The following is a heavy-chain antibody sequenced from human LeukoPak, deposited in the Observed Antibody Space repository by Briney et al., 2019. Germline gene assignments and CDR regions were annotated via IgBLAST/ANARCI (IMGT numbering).Heavy chain of an antibody. CDR2: INTSGGGT. D-gene: IGHD6-6*01. V-gene: IGHV3-23*01. J-gene: IGHJ6*02. CDR3: AKDSSSSSYYYGMDV. Sequence: GGSLRLSCAASGFTFSTYALGWVRQSPGKGLEWVSVINTSGGGTYYTESVQGRFTISRDNTKDTLYLQMNSLRAEDTAVYHCAKDSSSSSYYYGMDVWGQGTTVTVSS. CDR1: GFTFSTYA.